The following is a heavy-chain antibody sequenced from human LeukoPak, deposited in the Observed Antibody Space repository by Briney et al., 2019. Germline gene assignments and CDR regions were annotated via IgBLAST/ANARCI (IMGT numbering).Heavy chain of an antibody. CDR3: ARQQSGSCVPFCEPGGWFDP. J-gene: IGHJ5*02. D-gene: IGHD2-15*01. V-gene: IGHV4-39*01. CDR1: GGSISSSSYY. Sequence: PSETLSLTCTVSGGSISSSSYYWGWIRQPPGKGLEWIGSIYYSGSTYYNPSLKSRVTISVDTSKNQFSLKLSSVTAADTAVYYCARQQSGSCVPFCEPGGWFDPWGQGTLVTVSS. CDR2: IYYSGST.